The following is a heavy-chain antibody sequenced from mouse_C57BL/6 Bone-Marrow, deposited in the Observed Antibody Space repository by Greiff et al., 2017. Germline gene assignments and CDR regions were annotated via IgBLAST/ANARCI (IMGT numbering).Heavy chain of an antibody. CDR3: TRWEASWDLAWFAY. Sequence: QVQLQQSGAELVRPGASVTLSCKASGYTFTDYEMHWVKQTPVHGLEWIGAIDPETGGTAYNQKFKGKAILTADKSSSTAYMELRSLTSEDSAVYYCTRWEASWDLAWFAYWGQGTLVTVSA. D-gene: IGHD4-1*01. CDR2: IDPETGGT. CDR1: GYTFTDYE. V-gene: IGHV1-15*01. J-gene: IGHJ3*01.